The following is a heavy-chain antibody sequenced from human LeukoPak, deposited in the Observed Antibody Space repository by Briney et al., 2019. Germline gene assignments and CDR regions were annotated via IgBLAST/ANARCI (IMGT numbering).Heavy chain of an antibody. D-gene: IGHD5-18*01. CDR1: GGSISSSNW. Sequence: SETLSLTCAVSGGSISSSNWWSWVRQPPGKGLEWIGEIYHSGSTNYNPSLKSRVTISVDKSKNQFSLKLSSVTAADTAVYYCARGQATAMVTTWFDPWGQGTLVTVSS. CDR2: IYHSGST. V-gene: IGHV4-4*02. CDR3: ARGQATAMVTTWFDP. J-gene: IGHJ5*02.